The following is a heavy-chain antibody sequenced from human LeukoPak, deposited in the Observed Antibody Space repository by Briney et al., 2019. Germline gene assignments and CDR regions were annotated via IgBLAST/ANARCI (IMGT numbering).Heavy chain of an antibody. CDR3: AKEFVVLRYFDWLLGLDY. J-gene: IGHJ4*02. CDR2: LLYDGSTK. V-gene: IGHV3-30*04. D-gene: IGHD3-9*01. Sequence: GGSLRLSCAASGFTFSSYSMHWVRQAPGKGLEWVAVLLYDGSTKYYADSVKGRFTISRDNSKNTLYLQMNSLRAEDTAVYYCAKEFVVLRYFDWLLGLDYWGQGTLVTVSS. CDR1: GFTFSSYS.